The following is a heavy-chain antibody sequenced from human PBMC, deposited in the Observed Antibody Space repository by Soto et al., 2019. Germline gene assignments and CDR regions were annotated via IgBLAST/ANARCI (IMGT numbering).Heavy chain of an antibody. Sequence: QVHLQESGPGLVKPSQTLSLTCTVSGGYISSGGYYWNWIRQHPGKGLEWIGYIYYSGYTYYNPSLKSRVTTAVETSNNQFSLELSSVTAADTAVYYCVREPSIWGQGTLVSVSS. CDR1: GGYISSGGYY. CDR3: VREPSI. CDR2: IYYSGYT. J-gene: IGHJ4*02. V-gene: IGHV4-31*03.